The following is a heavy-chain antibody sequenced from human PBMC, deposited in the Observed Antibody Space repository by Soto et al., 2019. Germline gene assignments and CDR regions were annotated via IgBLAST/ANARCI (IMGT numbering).Heavy chain of an antibody. D-gene: IGHD4-17*01. Sequence: GGSLRLSCAASGFTFDDYAMHWVQQAPGKGLEWVSGISWNSGSIGYADSVKGRFTISRDNAKNSLYLQMNSLRAEDTALYYCAKGSGDYVFEYFQHWGQGTLVTVSS. CDR3: AKGSGDYVFEYFQH. CDR1: GFTFDDYA. CDR2: ISWNSGSI. V-gene: IGHV3-9*01. J-gene: IGHJ1*01.